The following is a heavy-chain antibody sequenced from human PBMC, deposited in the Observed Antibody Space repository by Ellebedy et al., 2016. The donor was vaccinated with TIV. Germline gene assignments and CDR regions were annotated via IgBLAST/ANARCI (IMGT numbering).Heavy chain of an antibody. CDR3: ARVGLGYSSSWYYYGMDV. J-gene: IGHJ6*02. D-gene: IGHD6-13*01. Sequence: GESLKISCAASAFTVSSNYMSWVRQAPGKGLEWVSIIYSGGSTYYADSVKGRFTISRDNAKNSLYLQMNSLRDEDTAVYYCARVGLGYSSSWYYYGMDVWGQGTTVTVSS. CDR2: IYSGGST. V-gene: IGHV3-66*01. CDR1: AFTVSSNY.